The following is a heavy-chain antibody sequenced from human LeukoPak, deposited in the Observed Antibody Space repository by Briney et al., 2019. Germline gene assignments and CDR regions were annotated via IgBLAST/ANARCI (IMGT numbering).Heavy chain of an antibody. CDR2: IYYSGST. J-gene: IGHJ4*02. D-gene: IGHD2-15*01. V-gene: IGHV4-39*01. CDR3: ASAYCSGGSCYLIDY. Sequence: SETLSLTCTVSGGSISSSSYYWGWIRQPPGKGLEWIGSIYYSGSTYYNPSLKSRVTISVDTSKNQFSLKLSSVTAADTAVYYCASAYCSGGSCYLIDYWGQGTLVTVSS. CDR1: GGSISSSSYY.